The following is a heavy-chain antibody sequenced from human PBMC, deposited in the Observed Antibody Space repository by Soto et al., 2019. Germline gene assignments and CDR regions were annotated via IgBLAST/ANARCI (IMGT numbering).Heavy chain of an antibody. CDR2: YSTNSDYR. Sequence: ASVKVSCKASGYRFTTYRITWVRQAPGQGLEWMGSYSTNSDYRKYAQKFQDRVTMTTDASTTTAYMELRSLRSDDTAVYFCASEDGYCTTTFCYNWFDRWGRRSQVAVCS. V-gene: IGHV1-18*04. J-gene: IGHJ5*02. D-gene: IGHD2-8*01. CDR3: ASEDGYCTTTFCYNWFDR. CDR1: GYRFTTYR.